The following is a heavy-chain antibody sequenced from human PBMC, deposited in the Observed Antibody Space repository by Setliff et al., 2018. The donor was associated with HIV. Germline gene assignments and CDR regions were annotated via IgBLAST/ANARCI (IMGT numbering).Heavy chain of an antibody. Sequence: ASVKVSCKPSGYSFANHYMHWVRQAPGQGLEWMGVINPTGGSTRNTQKFQGRVAMTRDTSTSTVYMELSSLRSEDTAVYYCASAGAWQRNALDIWGQGTMVTVSS. CDR3: ASAGAWQRNALDI. D-gene: IGHD5-12*01. V-gene: IGHV1-46*01. CDR2: INPTGGST. J-gene: IGHJ3*02. CDR1: GYSFANHY.